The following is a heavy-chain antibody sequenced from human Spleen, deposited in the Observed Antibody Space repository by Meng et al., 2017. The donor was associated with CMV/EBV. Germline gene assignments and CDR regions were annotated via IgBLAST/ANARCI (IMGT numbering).Heavy chain of an antibody. CDR3: ARGFGIVGATEEDFDY. J-gene: IGHJ4*02. D-gene: IGHD1-26*01. Sequence: QVQLVQSGAEGKKPGASLKVSCKASGYTFTGYYMHWVRQAPGQGLEWMGWINPNSGGTNYAQKFQGRVTMTRDTSISTAYMELSRLRSDDTAVYYCARGFGIVGATEEDFDYWGQGTLVTVSS. CDR1: GYTFTGYY. CDR2: INPNSGGT. V-gene: IGHV1-2*02.